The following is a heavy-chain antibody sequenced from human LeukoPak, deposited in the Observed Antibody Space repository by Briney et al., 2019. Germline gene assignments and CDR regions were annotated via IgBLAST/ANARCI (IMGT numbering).Heavy chain of an antibody. CDR2: IRSKAYGGTT. Sequence: GRSLRLSCTASGFTFGDYAMSWFRQAPGKGLEWVGFIRSKAYGGTTEYAASVKGRFTISRDDSKSIAYLQMNSLKTEDTAVYYCTRVRYSSGWYSDYWGQGTLVTVSS. D-gene: IGHD6-19*01. CDR3: TRVRYSSGWYSDY. V-gene: IGHV3-49*03. J-gene: IGHJ4*02. CDR1: GFTFGDYA.